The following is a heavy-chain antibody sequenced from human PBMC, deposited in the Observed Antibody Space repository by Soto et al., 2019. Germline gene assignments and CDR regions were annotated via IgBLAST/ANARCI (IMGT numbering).Heavy chain of an antibody. V-gene: IGHV3-30-3*01. CDR2: ISYDGSNK. Sequence: QVQLVESGGGVVQPGRSLRLSCAASGFTFSSYAMHWVRQAPGKGLEWVAVISYDGSNKYYADSVKGRFTISRDNSKNTLYLQMNSLRAEDTAVYYGARDTVGATAEYFQHWGQGTLVTVTS. CDR1: GFTFSSYA. CDR3: ARDTVGATAEYFQH. J-gene: IGHJ1*01. D-gene: IGHD1-26*01.